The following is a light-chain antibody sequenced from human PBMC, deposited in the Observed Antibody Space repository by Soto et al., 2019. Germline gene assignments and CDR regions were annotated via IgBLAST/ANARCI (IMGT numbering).Light chain of an antibody. CDR3: QQYNGYRTWT. V-gene: IGKV1-5*01. Sequence: DIQMTQSPATLSASVGDRVSITCRASQDISRWLAWYQQKPGKAPKVLIWDASSLQRWVPSRFTGSGSGTEFTLTINGLQPDDFATYYCQQYNGYRTWTFGQGTKVEIK. J-gene: IGKJ1*01. CDR1: QDISRW. CDR2: DAS.